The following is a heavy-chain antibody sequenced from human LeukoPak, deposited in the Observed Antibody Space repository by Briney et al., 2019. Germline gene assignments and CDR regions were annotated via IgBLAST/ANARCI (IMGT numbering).Heavy chain of an antibody. CDR1: GFTFSSYA. Sequence: GGSLRLSCAASGFTFSSYAMSWVRQAPGKGLEWVGRILSKTDGGTTDFAAPVKGRFTISRDDSKTTLYLQVNSLKTEDTAVYYCTTGTYGALNYWGRGTLVTVSS. V-gene: IGHV3-15*01. CDR2: ILSKTDGGTT. CDR3: TTGTYGALNY. D-gene: IGHD4-17*01. J-gene: IGHJ4*02.